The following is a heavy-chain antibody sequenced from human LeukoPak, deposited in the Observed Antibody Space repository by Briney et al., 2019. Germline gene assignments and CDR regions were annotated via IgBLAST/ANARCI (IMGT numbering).Heavy chain of an antibody. J-gene: IGHJ6*03. CDR2: IYYSGST. CDR1: GGSISSSSYY. D-gene: IGHD3-10*01. V-gene: IGHV4-39*07. Sequence: SETLSLTCTVSGGSISSSSYYWGWIRQPPGKGLEWIGSIYYSGSTYYNPSLKSRVTISVDTSKNQFSLKLSSVTAADTALYHCARGPIRGVISYYYYMDVWGKGTTVTVSS. CDR3: ARGPIRGVISYYYYMDV.